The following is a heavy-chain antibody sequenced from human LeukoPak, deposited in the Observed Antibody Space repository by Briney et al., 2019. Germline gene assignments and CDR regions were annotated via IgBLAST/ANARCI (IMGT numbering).Heavy chain of an antibody. Sequence: AGSLRLSCAASGFTFDDFGICWVRQGPPQGMEWVCRSNMNDSGRGYANSVKGRFTISRDNAKNYLYLQMDSLRVEDTALYYCARAGDTSGEYCSSTSCFQFDFWGQGTLVTVSS. V-gene: IGHV3-20*04. CDR3: ARAGDTSGEYCSSTSCFQFDF. D-gene: IGHD2-2*01. CDR2: SNMNDSGR. CDR1: GFTFDDFG. J-gene: IGHJ4*02.